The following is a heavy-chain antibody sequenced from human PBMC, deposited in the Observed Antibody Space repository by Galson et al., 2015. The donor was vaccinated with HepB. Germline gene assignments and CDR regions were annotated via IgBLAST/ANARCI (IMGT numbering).Heavy chain of an antibody. CDR3: AREEAEMWCCGMDV. CDR1: GFTFSSYW. D-gene: IGHD2-21*01. J-gene: IGHJ6*02. V-gene: IGHV3-7*01. Sequence: SLRLSCAASGFTFSSYWMSWVRQAPGKGLEWVANIKQDGSEKYYVDSVKGRFTISRDNAKNSLYLQMNSLRAEDTAVYYCAREEAEMWCCGMDVWGQGTTVTISS. CDR2: IKQDGSEK.